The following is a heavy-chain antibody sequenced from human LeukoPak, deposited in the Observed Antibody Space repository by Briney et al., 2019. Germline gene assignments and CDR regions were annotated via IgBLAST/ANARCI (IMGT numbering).Heavy chain of an antibody. CDR3: ARESFSGSGGLNWFAP. D-gene: IGHD3-10*01. CDR1: GYTFTGYY. Sequence: ASVQVSCKASGYTFTGYYIHWVRQAPGQGLEWMGGLNPDTGSTNYAQKFQARVIMTRVTSINTAYMELRRLRYDDTAMYFCARESFSGSGGLNWFAPWGQGTLVTVSA. J-gene: IGHJ5*02. V-gene: IGHV1-2*02. CDR2: LNPDTGST.